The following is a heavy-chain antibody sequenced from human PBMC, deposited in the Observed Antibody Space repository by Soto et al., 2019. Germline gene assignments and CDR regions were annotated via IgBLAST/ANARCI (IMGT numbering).Heavy chain of an antibody. Sequence: QVQLVQSGAEVKNPGASVKVSCRASGYTFTGNAIHWIRQAPGQRLEWIGKIDPGNGNTKYSQNFQGRVTITRDTSASSAYMDLNTLGSEDTSIYYCARSEAGYSKFDYGGQGTLVTVSS. V-gene: IGHV1-3*01. CDR1: GYTFTGNA. CDR2: IDPGNGNT. D-gene: IGHD3-9*01. J-gene: IGHJ4*02. CDR3: ARSEAGYSKFDY.